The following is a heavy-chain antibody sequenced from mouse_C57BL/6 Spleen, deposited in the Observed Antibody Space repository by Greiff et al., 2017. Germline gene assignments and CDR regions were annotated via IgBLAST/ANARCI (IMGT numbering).Heavy chain of an antibody. CDR1: GYTFTSYW. J-gene: IGHJ2*01. CDR2: IDPSDSYT. V-gene: IGHV1-50*01. Sequence: QVQLQQPGAELVKPGASVKLSCKASGYTFTSYWMQWVKQRPGQGLEWIGEIDPSDSYTNYNQKFKGKATLTVDTSSSTAYMQLSSLTSEDSAVYYCARERGLLRSWGQGTTLTVSS. CDR3: ARERGLLRS. D-gene: IGHD1-1*01.